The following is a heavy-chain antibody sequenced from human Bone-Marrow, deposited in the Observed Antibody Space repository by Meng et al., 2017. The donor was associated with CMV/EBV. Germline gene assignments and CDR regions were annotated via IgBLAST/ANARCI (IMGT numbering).Heavy chain of an antibody. V-gene: IGHV4-61*01. D-gene: IGHD4-11*01. Sequence: GSLRLSCTVSGGSISSPSYYWSWIRQPPGKGLEWIGYIYYSGSTNYNPSLKSRVTISADTSKNQFSLKLSSVTAADTAVYYCARGGTVSNFYYWGQGTLVTVSS. CDR3: ARGGTVSNFYY. J-gene: IGHJ4*02. CDR1: GGSISSPSYY. CDR2: IYYSGST.